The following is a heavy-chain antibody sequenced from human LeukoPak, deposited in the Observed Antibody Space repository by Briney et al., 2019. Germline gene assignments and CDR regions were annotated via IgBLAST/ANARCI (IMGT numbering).Heavy chain of an antibody. D-gene: IGHD3-22*01. J-gene: IGHJ4*02. CDR2: ISGSGGTA. CDR3: AKKGYYDGSGYYMYYFDH. CDR1: GGSISSSSYY. V-gene: IGHV3-23*01. Sequence: GTLSLTCIVSGGSISSSSYYWGWIRQPPGKGLEWVSAISGSGGTAYYAGSVKGRFTISRDNSKNTLYLQMNSLRAEDTAVYYCAKKGYYDGSGYYMYYFDHWGQGTLVTVSS.